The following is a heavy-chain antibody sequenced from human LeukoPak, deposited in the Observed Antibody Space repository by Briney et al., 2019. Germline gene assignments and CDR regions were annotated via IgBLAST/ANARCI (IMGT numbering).Heavy chain of an antibody. CDR1: GFTFSSYG. CDR3: AKDFGILTGYSY. CDR2: IRYDGSNK. V-gene: IGHV3-30*02. Sequence: GGSLRLSCAASGFTFSSYGMHWVRQAPGKGLEWVAFIRYDGSNKYYADSVKGRFTISRDNSKSTLYLQMNSLRAEDTAVYYCAKDFGILTGYSYWGQGTLVTVSS. D-gene: IGHD3-9*01. J-gene: IGHJ4*02.